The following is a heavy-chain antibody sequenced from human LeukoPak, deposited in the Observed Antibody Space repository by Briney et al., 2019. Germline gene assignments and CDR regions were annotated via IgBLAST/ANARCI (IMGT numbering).Heavy chain of an antibody. V-gene: IGHV4-34*01. D-gene: IGHD2-21*02. Sequence: PSETLSLTCAVCGGSFSGYYWSWIRQPPGKGLEWIGEINHSGSTNYNPSLKSRVTISVDTSKNQFSLKLSSVTAADTAVYYCARGRVTWLGAFDIWGQGTMVTVSS. CDR1: GGSFSGYY. CDR3: ARGRVTWLGAFDI. CDR2: INHSGST. J-gene: IGHJ3*02.